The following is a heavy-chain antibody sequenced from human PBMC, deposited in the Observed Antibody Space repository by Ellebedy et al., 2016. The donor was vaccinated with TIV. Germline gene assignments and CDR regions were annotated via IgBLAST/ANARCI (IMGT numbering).Heavy chain of an antibody. Sequence: GESLKISXVTSGFSFSHYGMHWVRQAAGRGLEWVATIWHDGYGKYYADSVKGRFTISRDNSQNTLYMQLNSLRVEDTAVYYCARGLEGTAAGTHFDLWGRGTLVSVPS. CDR2: IWHDGYGK. CDR1: GFSFSHYG. J-gene: IGHJ2*01. D-gene: IGHD6-13*01. CDR3: ARGLEGTAAGTHFDL. V-gene: IGHV3-33*01.